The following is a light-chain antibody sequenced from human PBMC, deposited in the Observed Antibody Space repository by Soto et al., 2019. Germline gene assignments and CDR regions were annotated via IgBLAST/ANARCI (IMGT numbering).Light chain of an antibody. CDR3: QQYGSSPT. CDR1: QSVSRSY. Sequence: EIVLTQSPGTLSLSPGERATLSCRASQSVSRSYLAWYQQKPGQAPRLLIDGASSRTTGIPDRFSGSGSGTDFTLTISRLEPEDFAVYYCQQYGSSPTFGQGTKVEIK. J-gene: IGKJ1*01. V-gene: IGKV3-20*01. CDR2: GAS.